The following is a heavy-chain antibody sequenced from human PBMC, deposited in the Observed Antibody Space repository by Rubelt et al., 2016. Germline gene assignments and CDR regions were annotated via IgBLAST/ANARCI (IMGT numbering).Heavy chain of an antibody. CDR1: GGSISSGGYY. CDR3: SRGYDMPNWGLDY. Sequence: QVQLQESGPGLVKPSQTLSLTCSVSGGSISSGGYYWSWIRQHPRKGLEWIGYIYYSWSTYYNPSLKRRITISVATSTNYFSLKLSAVTAADTALYDCSRGYDMPNWGLDYWGQGTLVTVSS. D-gene: IGHD3-3*01. CDR2: IYYSWST. V-gene: IGHV4-31*03. J-gene: IGHJ4*02.